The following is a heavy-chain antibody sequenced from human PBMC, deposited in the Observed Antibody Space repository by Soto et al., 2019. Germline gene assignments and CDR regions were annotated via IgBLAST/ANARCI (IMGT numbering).Heavy chain of an antibody. CDR1: GGSISSSSYY. CDR2: IYYSGST. Sequence: SETLSLTCAVSGGSISSSSYYWGWIRQPPGKGLEWIGSIYYSGSTYYNPSLKSRVTISVDTSKNQFYLKLSSVTAADMAVYYCARTPIAAAGTRWFDPWGQGTPVTVSS. V-gene: IGHV4-39*01. J-gene: IGHJ5*02. D-gene: IGHD6-13*01. CDR3: ARTPIAAAGTRWFDP.